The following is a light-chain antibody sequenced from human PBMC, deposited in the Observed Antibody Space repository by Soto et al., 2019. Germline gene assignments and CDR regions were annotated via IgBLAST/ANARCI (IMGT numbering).Light chain of an antibody. CDR2: RNN. CDR1: SSNIGGNT. Sequence: QSVLTQSPSASGTPGQRVTISCSEGSSNIGGNTVNWYQQLPGTAPKLLIYRNNQRPSGAPDRFSGSKSGTSASLAISWLQSEDEADYYCAAWDDSLNGYVFGTGTKVTVL. V-gene: IGLV1-44*01. J-gene: IGLJ1*01. CDR3: AAWDDSLNGYV.